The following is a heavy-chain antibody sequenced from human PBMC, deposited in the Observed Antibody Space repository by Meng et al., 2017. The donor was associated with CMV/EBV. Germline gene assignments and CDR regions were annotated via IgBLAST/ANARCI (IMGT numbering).Heavy chain of an antibody. V-gene: IGHV3-21*01. D-gene: IGHD3-3*01. CDR3: VRDLLNPAVIRGFWSGHTSTNYYYYGMDV. J-gene: IGHJ6*02. CDR1: GFTFSSYS. CDR2: ISSSSSYI. Sequence: GGSLRLSCAASGFTFSSYSMNWVRQAPGKGLEWVSSISSSSSYIYYADSVKGRFTISRDNAKNSLYLQMNSLRAEDTAVYYCVRDLLNPAVIRGFWSGHTSTNYYYYGMDVWGQGTTVTVSS.